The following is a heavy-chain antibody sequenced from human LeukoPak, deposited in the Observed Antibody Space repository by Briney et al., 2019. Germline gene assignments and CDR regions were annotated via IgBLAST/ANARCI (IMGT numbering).Heavy chain of an antibody. CDR1: GFTFSSYS. J-gene: IGHJ4*02. CDR2: ISSSSSYI. CDR3: ARGEWSSSPFDY. V-gene: IGHV3-21*01. D-gene: IGHD6-6*01. Sequence: GGSLRLSCAASGFTFSSYSMNWVRQAPGKGLEWVSSISSSSSYIYYADSLKGRFTISRDNAKNSLYLQMNSLRAEDTAVYYCARGEWSSSPFDYWGQGTLVTVSS.